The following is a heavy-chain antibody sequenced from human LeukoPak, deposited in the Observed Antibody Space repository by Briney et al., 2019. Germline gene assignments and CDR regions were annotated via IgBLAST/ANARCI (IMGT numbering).Heavy chain of an antibody. CDR3: AKTYYYDSSGYYYMGIDY. V-gene: IGHV3-30*02. J-gene: IGHJ4*02. D-gene: IGHD3-22*01. CDR2: IRYDGSNK. CDR1: GFTFSSYG. Sequence: GGSLRLSCAASGFTFSSYGMHWVRQAPGKGLEWVAFIRYDGSNKYYADSVKGRFTISRDNAKNTLYLQMNSLRAEDTAVYYCAKTYYYDSSGYYYMGIDYWGQGTLVTVSS.